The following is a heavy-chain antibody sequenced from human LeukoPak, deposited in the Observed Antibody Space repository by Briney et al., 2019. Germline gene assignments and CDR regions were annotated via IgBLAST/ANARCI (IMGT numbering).Heavy chain of an antibody. Sequence: SVKVSCKTFGYTFTTYGISWVRQAPGQGLEWMGRIIPILGIANYAQKFQGRVTITADKSTSTAYMELSSLRSEDTAVYYCAGSQWELDWFDPWGQGTLVTVSS. D-gene: IGHD1-26*01. V-gene: IGHV1-69*04. CDR3: AGSQWELDWFDP. J-gene: IGHJ5*02. CDR2: IIPILGIA. CDR1: GYTFTTYG.